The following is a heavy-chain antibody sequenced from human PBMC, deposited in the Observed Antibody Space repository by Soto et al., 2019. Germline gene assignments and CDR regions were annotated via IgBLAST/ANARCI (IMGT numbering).Heavy chain of an antibody. V-gene: IGHV4-34*01. CDR3: ARGAPYYAYNWFDP. Sequence: SETLSLTCAVYGGSFSGYYWSWIRQPPGKGLEWVGEINHSGSTNSNPSLKSRVPISVDTSKNQFSLKLSSATAADTAVYYCARGAPYYAYNWFDPWGQGTLVTVSS. J-gene: IGHJ5*02. CDR1: GGSFSGYY. CDR2: INHSGST. D-gene: IGHD1-26*01.